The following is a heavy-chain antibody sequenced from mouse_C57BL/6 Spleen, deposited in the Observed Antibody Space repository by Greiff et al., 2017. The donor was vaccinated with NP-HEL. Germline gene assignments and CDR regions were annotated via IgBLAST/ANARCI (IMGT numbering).Heavy chain of an antibody. CDR2: ISGGGGNT. CDR1: GFTFSSYT. D-gene: IGHD2-2*01. V-gene: IGHV5-9*01. Sequence: EVKLVESGGGLVKPGGSLKLSCAASGFTFSSYTMSWVRQTPEKRLEWVATISGGGGNTYYPDSVKGRFTISRDNAKNTLYLQMSSLRSEDTALYYCARHGDYGYPSWFAYWGQGTLVTVSA. J-gene: IGHJ3*01. CDR3: ARHGDYGYPSWFAY.